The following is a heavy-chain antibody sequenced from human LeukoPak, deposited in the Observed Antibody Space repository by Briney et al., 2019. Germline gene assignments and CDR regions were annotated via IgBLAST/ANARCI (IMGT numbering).Heavy chain of an antibody. CDR3: AREGYSSTLVDY. CDR2: IKQDGSEK. Sequence: GGSLRLSCAASGFTFDRYDMHWVRQATGKGLEWVANIKQDGSEKYYVDSVKGRFTISRDNAKNSLYLQMNSLRAEDTAVYYCAREGYSSTLVDYWGQGTLVTVSS. CDR1: GFTFDRYD. J-gene: IGHJ4*02. V-gene: IGHV3-7*01. D-gene: IGHD6-13*01.